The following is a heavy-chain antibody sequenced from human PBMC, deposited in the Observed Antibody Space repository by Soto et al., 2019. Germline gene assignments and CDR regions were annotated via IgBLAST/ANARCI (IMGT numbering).Heavy chain of an antibody. D-gene: IGHD3-3*01. CDR2: ISGSGGST. J-gene: IGHJ5*02. CDR1: GFTLSSYA. CDR3: AKDLDDFWSGYYSP. V-gene: IGHV3-23*01. Sequence: LRLSCAASGFTLSSYAMSWVRQAPGKGLEWVSAISGSGGSTYYADSVKGRFTISRDNSKNTLYLQMNSLRAEDTAVYYCAKDLDDFWSGYYSPWGQGTLVTVSS.